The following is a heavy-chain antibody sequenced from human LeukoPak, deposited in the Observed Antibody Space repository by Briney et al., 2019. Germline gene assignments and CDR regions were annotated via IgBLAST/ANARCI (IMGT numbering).Heavy chain of an antibody. CDR2: IKQDGSEK. J-gene: IGHJ4*02. D-gene: IGHD3-10*01. V-gene: IGHV3-7*01. CDR1: GFTFSSYW. Sequence: GGSLRLSCAASGFTFSSYWMSWVRQAPGKGLEWVANIKQDGSEKYYVDSVKGRFTISRDNAKNSPYLQMNSLRAEDTAVYYCARDHGFGELFGIAETDVMMDYWGQGTLVTVSS. CDR3: ARDHGFGELFGIAETDVMMDY.